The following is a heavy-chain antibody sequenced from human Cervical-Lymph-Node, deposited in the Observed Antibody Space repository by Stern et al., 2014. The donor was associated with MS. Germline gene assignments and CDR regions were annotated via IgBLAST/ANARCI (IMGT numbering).Heavy chain of an antibody. J-gene: IGHJ5*02. CDR3: ATLGVTTGDFDP. CDR2: IIPIPSIT. D-gene: IGHD4-17*01. V-gene: IGHV1-69*09. Sequence: QVQLVESGAEGKKPGSSVRVSCKASGGTFSSSGISWVRQAPGQGLEWMGRIIPIPSITNYAQNFPGRVTIPADKSTSTAYMELSSLRSEDTAVYYCATLGVTTGDFDPWGQGTLVTVSS. CDR1: GGTFSSSG.